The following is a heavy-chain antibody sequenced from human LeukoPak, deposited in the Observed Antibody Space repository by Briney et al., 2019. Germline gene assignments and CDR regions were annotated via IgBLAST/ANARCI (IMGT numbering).Heavy chain of an antibody. J-gene: IGHJ4*02. CDR3: ARVFSGLLPAGFDY. D-gene: IGHD3-22*01. CDR2: ISSTGTI. V-gene: IGHV3-11*04. CDR1: GFTFSDYF. Sequence: GSLRLSCAASGFTFSDYFMSWIRQAPGKGLEWVSHISSTGTIYYADSVRGRATISRDNAKNSLYLQMNSLRAEDTAVYYCARVFSGLLPAGFDYWGQGTLVTVSS.